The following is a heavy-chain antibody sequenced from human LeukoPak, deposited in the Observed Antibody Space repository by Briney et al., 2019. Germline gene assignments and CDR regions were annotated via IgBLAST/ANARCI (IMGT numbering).Heavy chain of an antibody. CDR1: GDSVNSFYY. CDR2: VYYSGRT. V-gene: IGHV4-39*01. CDR3: ASTKDHDYYDSSGYYYFGY. D-gene: IGHD3-22*01. Sequence: KPSEALSLTCTVSGDSVNSFYYWGWIRQPPGKGLEWIASVYYSGRTYTNPSLKSRVTISVDTSKNQFSLKLSSVTAADTAVYYCASTKDHDYYDSSGYYYFGYWGQGTLVTVSS. J-gene: IGHJ4*02.